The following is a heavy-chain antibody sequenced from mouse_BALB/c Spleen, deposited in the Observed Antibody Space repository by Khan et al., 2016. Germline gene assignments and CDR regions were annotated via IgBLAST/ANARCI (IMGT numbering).Heavy chain of an antibody. CDR2: INPSTGYS. CDR3: ARALDY. CDR1: GYTFTTYW. V-gene: IGHV1-7*01. Sequence: QVQLQQSGAELVEPGASVKMSCKASGYTFTTYWMHWVKQKPGQGLEWIGYINPSTGYSEYNQIFKDKATLTVDKSSSTAYMQLNSLTSEDSAVXYCARALDYWGQGTTLTVSS. J-gene: IGHJ2*01.